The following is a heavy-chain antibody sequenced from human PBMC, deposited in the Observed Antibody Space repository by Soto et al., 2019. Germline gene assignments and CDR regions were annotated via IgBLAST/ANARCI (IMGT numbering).Heavy chain of an antibody. CDR2: TYYGGST. V-gene: IGHV4-59*01. D-gene: IGHD6-19*01. Sequence: PSETLSLTCTVSGGPMSSYYWSWIRQPPGKGLEWIGYTYYGGSTNYNPSLKSRVTISLDTSQNQFSLKLSSVTAADTAVYYCARDRYTTGWYYFDPWGQGTLVTVSS. CDR3: ARDRYTTGWYYFDP. J-gene: IGHJ5*02. CDR1: GGPMSSYY.